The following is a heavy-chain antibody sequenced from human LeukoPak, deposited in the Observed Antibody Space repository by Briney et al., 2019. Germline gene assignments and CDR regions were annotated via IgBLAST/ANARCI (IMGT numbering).Heavy chain of an antibody. V-gene: IGHV3-23*01. Sequence: GGSLRLSCAASGFTFSSYAMSWVRQAPGKGLEWVSAISGSGGRTYYADSVKGRFTISRDNSKNTLYLQMNSLRAEDTAVYYCAKDQGYSGYDPLDYWGRGTLVTVSS. J-gene: IGHJ4*02. CDR3: AKDQGYSGYDPLDY. D-gene: IGHD5-12*01. CDR2: ISGSGGRT. CDR1: GFTFSSYA.